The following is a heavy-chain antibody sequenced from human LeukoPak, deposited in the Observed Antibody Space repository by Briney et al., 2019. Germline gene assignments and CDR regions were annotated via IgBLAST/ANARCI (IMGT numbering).Heavy chain of an antibody. D-gene: IGHD1-26*01. CDR3: AKAVGSTLFDY. V-gene: IGHV3-23*01. CDR2: ISGSGGST. Sequence: GGSLRHSCAASGFTVSSNYMSWVRQAPGKGLEWVSGISGSGGSTYYADSVKGRFTISRDNSKNTLYLQMNSLRVGDTAVYYCAKAVGSTLFDYWGQGTLVTVSS. CDR1: GFTVSSNY. J-gene: IGHJ4*02.